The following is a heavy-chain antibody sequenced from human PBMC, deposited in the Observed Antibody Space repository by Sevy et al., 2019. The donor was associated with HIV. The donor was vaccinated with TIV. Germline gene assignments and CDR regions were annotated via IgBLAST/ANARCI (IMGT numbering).Heavy chain of an antibody. J-gene: IGHJ4*02. CDR3: AKDVY. CDR2: IKEDGSEK. Sequence: GGSLRLSCAASGFTFSTHWMSWVRQAPGKGLEWVANIKEDGSEKYYVDSVKGRFTISRDNAKKSLFLQMNSLRAEDTAVYYCAKDVYWGQGTLVTVSS. CDR1: GFTFSTHW. V-gene: IGHV3-7*03.